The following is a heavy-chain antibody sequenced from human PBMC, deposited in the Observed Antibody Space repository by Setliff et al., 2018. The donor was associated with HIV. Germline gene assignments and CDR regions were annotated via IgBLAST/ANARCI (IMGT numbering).Heavy chain of an antibody. Sequence: SETLSLTCTVSGGSTSSSSNYWGWIRQAPAKGLEWIGTLYDTGRTYYNPPLKSRVSIFVDTTKNEFVLNLRSVTAADTAVYFCVNSGYDGDYYYYYMDVWGKGTTVTVSS. CDR3: VNSGYDGDYYYYYMDV. CDR2: LYDTGRT. CDR1: GGSTSSSSNY. J-gene: IGHJ6*03. D-gene: IGHD5-12*01. V-gene: IGHV4-39*01.